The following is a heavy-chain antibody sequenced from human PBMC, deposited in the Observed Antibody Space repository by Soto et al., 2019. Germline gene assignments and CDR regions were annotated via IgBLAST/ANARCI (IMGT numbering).Heavy chain of an antibody. CDR2: INPIVSMS. V-gene: IGHV1-69*02. CDR1: GDTFSFYT. Sequence: QVQLVQSGTEVKKPGSSVKVSCKASGDTFSFYTINWVRQAPGLGLEWVGRINPIVSMSNYAQKFQGRVSMTADKSTSTAYMELRSLRSDDTAMYFCAAIYGSGYRAFDYWGQGALVIGSS. D-gene: IGHD3-10*01. CDR3: AAIYGSGYRAFDY. J-gene: IGHJ4*02.